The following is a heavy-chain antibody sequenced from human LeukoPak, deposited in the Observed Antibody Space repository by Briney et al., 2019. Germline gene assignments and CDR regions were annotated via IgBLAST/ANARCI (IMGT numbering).Heavy chain of an antibody. CDR1: GFTFSSYW. Sequence: GGSLRLSRAASGFTFSSYWMSWVRQAPGKGLEWVANIKQDGSEKYYVDSVKGRFTISRDNAKNSLYLQMNSLRAEDTAVYYCARLSTYGSGSPFFFAPWGQGTLVTVSS. V-gene: IGHV3-7*01. J-gene: IGHJ5*02. CDR3: ARLSTYGSGSPFFFAP. D-gene: IGHD3-10*01. CDR2: IKQDGSEK.